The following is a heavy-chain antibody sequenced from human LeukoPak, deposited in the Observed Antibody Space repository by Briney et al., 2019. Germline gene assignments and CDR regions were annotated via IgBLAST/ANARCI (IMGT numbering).Heavy chain of an antibody. V-gene: IGHV3-53*01. CDR2: IYSGGST. CDR3: TRGGDIAVVPAATYYYYGMDV. Sequence: GGSLRLSCAASGFTISRSYMSWVRQAPGKGLEWVSVIYSGGSTYYADFVKGRFTISRDNSKNKLYLQMHSLRAEDTAICYCTRGGDIAVVPAATYYYYGMDVWGQGTTVTVSS. CDR1: GFTISRSY. D-gene: IGHD2-2*01. J-gene: IGHJ6*02.